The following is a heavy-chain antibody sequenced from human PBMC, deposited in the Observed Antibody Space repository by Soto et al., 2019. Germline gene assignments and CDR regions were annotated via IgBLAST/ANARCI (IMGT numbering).Heavy chain of an antibody. CDR1: GGSFSGYY. CDR2: INHSGST. CDR3: ARDKMTAVFDY. V-gene: IGHV4-34*01. Sequence: QVQLQQWGAGLLKPSETLSLTCAVYGGSFSGYYWTWIRQPPGTGLEWIGEINHSGSTTFNPSLTRGVTISVVTPKNQFSLPLTSVAAADTAVYFCARDKMTAVFDYWGQGARVTASS. J-gene: IGHJ4*02. D-gene: IGHD2-21*02.